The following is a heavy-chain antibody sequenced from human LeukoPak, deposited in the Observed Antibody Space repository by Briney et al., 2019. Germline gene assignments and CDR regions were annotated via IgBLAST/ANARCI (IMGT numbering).Heavy chain of an antibody. D-gene: IGHD4-11*01. CDR2: IYSGGST. J-gene: IGHJ6*03. Sequence: GGSLRLSCAASGFTVSSNYMSWVRQAPGKGLEWVSVIYSGGSTYYADSVKGRFTISRDNSKNTLYLQMNSLRAEDTAVYYCARGSTTPDHYYYYYYMDVWGKGTTVTVSS. CDR1: GFTVSSNY. CDR3: ARGSTTPDHYYYYYYMDV. V-gene: IGHV3-53*01.